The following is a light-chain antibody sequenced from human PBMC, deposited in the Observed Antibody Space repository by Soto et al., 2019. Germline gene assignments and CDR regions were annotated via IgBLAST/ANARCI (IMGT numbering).Light chain of an antibody. CDR3: CSYAGSYTSRV. J-gene: IGLJ3*02. V-gene: IGLV2-14*01. CDR2: DVS. Sequence: QSVLTQPASVSGSPGQSITISCTGTSSDVGGYNYVSWYQQHPGKAPKLMIYDVSDRPSGVSNRFSGSKSGNTASLTISGLQAEDEADYYCCSYAGSYTSRVFGGGTKLTVL. CDR1: SSDVGGYNY.